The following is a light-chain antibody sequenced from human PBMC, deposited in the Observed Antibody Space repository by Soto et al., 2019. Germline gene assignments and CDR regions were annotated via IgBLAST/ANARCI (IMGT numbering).Light chain of an antibody. J-gene: IGKJ2*01. CDR1: QSISSY. CDR3: QQTHSIPPT. CDR2: AAS. Sequence: DIQLTQSPSSLSASVGDRVTITCRASQSISSYLNWYQQKPGKAPKFLIYAASRLQSGVPSRFSGSGSGTFFTLTIHNLQPDDFATYFCQQTHSIPPTFGPGTKVDIK. V-gene: IGKV1-39*01.